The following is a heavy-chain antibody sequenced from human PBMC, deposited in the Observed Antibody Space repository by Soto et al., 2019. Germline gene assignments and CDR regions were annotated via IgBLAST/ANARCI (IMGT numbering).Heavy chain of an antibody. CDR2: ISAYNGNT. D-gene: IGHD3-10*01. CDR1: GYTFTSYG. Sequence: ASVKVSCKASGYTFTSYGISWVRQAPGQGLEWMGWISAYNGNTSYAQKLQGRVTMTTDTSTSTAYMELRSLRSEDTAVYYCARELRHYYGSGTDYYYGMDVWGQGTTVTVSS. CDR3: ARELRHYYGSGTDYYYGMDV. V-gene: IGHV1-18*01. J-gene: IGHJ6*02.